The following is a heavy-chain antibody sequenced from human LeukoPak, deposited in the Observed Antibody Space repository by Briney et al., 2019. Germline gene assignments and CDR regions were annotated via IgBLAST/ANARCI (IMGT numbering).Heavy chain of an antibody. CDR1: GDSISRYY. V-gene: IGHV4-59*12. CDR3: ARDVLLWFGSGDY. Sequence: SETLSLTCTVSGDSISRYYWSWIRQPPGKGLEWIGSIYYSGSTYYNPSLKSRVTISVDTSKNQFSLKLSSVTAADTAVYYCARDVLLWFGSGDYWGQGTLVTVSS. CDR2: IYYSGST. D-gene: IGHD3-10*01. J-gene: IGHJ4*02.